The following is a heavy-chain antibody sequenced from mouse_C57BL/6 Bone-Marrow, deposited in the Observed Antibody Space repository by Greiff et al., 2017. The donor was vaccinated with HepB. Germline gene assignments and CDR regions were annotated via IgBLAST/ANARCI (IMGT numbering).Heavy chain of an antibody. J-gene: IGHJ3*01. CDR3: TRGGLWFAY. CDR1: GFTFSSYA. Sequence: EVMLVESGEGLVKPGGSLKLSCAASGFTFSSYAMSWVRQTPEKRLEWVAYISSGGDYIYYADTVKGRFTISRDNASNTLYLQMSSLKSEDTAMYYCTRGGLWFAYWGQGTLVTVSA. CDR2: ISSGGDYI. V-gene: IGHV5-9-1*02.